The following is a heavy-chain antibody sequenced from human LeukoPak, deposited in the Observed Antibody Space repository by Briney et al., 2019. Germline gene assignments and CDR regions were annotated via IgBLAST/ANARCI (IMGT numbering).Heavy chain of an antibody. CDR1: GYTFTNYG. J-gene: IGHJ3*02. Sequence: ASVKVSCKASGYTFTNYGIYWVRQAPGQGLEWMAWISAYNGNTNYAQKLQGRVTVTTDTSTSTAYMELRSLRSDDTAVYYCARKVEFLDALDIWGQGTMVTVST. CDR3: ARKVEFLDALDI. V-gene: IGHV1-18*01. D-gene: IGHD1-1*01. CDR2: ISAYNGNT.